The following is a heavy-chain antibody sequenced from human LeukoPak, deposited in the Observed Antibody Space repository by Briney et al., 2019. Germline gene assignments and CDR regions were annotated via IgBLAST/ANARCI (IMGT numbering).Heavy chain of an antibody. CDR2: ISYDGSNK. CDR1: GFTFSSYA. J-gene: IGHJ5*02. D-gene: IGHD5-12*01. CDR3: ARDREGSGYDSVNWFDP. V-gene: IGHV3-30-3*01. Sequence: GGSLRLSCAASGFTFSSYAMHWVRQAPGKGLEWVAVISYDGSNKYYADSVKGRFTISRDNSKNTLYLQMNSLRAEDTAVYYCARDREGSGYDSVNWFDPWGQGTLVTVSS.